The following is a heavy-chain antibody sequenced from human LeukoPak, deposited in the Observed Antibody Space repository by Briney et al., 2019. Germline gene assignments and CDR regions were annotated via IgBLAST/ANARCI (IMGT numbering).Heavy chain of an antibody. V-gene: IGHV3-23*01. CDR2: ISGSGGST. D-gene: IGHD3-22*01. CDR1: GFTFSSYA. CDR3: AKGHRSAATYYYDSSGYYGGYYFDY. J-gene: IGHJ4*02. Sequence: PGGSLRLSCAASGFTFSSYAMSWVRQAPGKGLEWVSAISGSGGSTYYADSVKGRFTISRDNSKNTLYLQMNSLRAEDTAVYYCAKGHRSAATYYYDSSGYYGGYYFDYWGQGTLVTVSS.